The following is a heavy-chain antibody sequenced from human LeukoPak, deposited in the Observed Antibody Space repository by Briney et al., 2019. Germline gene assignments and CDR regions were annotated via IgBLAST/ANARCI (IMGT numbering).Heavy chain of an antibody. V-gene: IGHV5-51*01. CDR2: IYPGDSDT. Sequence: GESLKISCKGSGYSFTSYWIVWVRQMPGKGLEWMGIIYPGDSDTTYSPSFQGQVTISADKSISTAYLQWSSLKALDTAMYYCARPGIVGATDYYYGMDVWGQGTTVTVSS. D-gene: IGHD1-26*01. CDR1: GYSFTSYW. CDR3: ARPGIVGATDYYYGMDV. J-gene: IGHJ6*02.